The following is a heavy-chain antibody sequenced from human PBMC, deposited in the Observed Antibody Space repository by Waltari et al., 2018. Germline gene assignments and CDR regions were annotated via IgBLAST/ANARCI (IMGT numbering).Heavy chain of an antibody. D-gene: IGHD2-15*01. Sequence: QVQLVQSGAEVKKPGASVKVSCKASGYTFTGYYMHWVRQAPGQGLEWMGRINPNSGGTNYAQKFQGRVTITADKSTSTAYMELSSLRSEDTAVYYCARDGGQGSDYWGQGTLVTVSS. V-gene: IGHV1-2*06. J-gene: IGHJ4*02. CDR2: INPNSGGT. CDR1: GYTFTGYY. CDR3: ARDGGQGSDY.